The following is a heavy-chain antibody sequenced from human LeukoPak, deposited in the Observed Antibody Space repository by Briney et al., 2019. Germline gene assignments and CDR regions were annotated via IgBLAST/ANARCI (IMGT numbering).Heavy chain of an antibody. J-gene: IGHJ4*02. V-gene: IGHV3-21*01. Sequence: GASLGLSCAASGFTFSSYTMNWVRQAPGKGLEWVSSIRSSGSYIFYADSVKGRFTISRDNAENSLYLQMNSLRAEDTAVYYCARDVQIDCWGQGTLVTVSS. CDR1: GFTFSSYT. CDR2: IRSSGSYI. CDR3: ARDVQIDC.